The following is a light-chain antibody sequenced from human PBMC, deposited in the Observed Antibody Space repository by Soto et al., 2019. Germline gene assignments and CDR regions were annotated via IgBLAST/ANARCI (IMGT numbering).Light chain of an antibody. CDR3: QQYNNWPPWT. Sequence: EIGMTHSPATLSVSPGERATLSCRASQSVSSNLAWYQQKPGQAPRLLIYGASTRATGIPARFSGSGSGTEFTLTISSLQSEDVAVYYCQQYNNWPPWTFGQGTKVEIK. CDR1: QSVSSN. V-gene: IGKV3-15*01. J-gene: IGKJ1*01. CDR2: GAS.